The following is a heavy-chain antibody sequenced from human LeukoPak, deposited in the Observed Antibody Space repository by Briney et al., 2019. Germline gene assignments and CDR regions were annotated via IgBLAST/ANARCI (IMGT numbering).Heavy chain of an antibody. D-gene: IGHD1-26*01. Sequence: SETLSLTCAVYGGSFSGYYWSWIRQPPGKGLEWIGEINHSGSTNYNPSLESRVTISVDTSKNQFSLKLSSVTAADTAVYYCAGGIVGATAVDYWGQGTLVTVSS. CDR3: AGGIVGATAVDY. J-gene: IGHJ4*02. V-gene: IGHV4-34*01. CDR2: INHSGST. CDR1: GGSFSGYY.